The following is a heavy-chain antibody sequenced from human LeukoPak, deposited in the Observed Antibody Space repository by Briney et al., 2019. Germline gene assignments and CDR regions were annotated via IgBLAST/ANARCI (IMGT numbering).Heavy chain of an antibody. CDR1: GGSISSSSYY. CDR2: IYYSGST. D-gene: IGHD4-17*01. CDR3: ARLYGDYSRGYFDY. J-gene: IGHJ4*02. V-gene: IGHV4-39*07. Sequence: SETLSLTCTVSGGSISSSSYYWGWIRQPPGKGLEWIGSIYYSGSTYYNPSLKSRVTISVDTSKNQFSLKLSSVTAADTAVYYCARLYGDYSRGYFDYWGQGTLVTVSS.